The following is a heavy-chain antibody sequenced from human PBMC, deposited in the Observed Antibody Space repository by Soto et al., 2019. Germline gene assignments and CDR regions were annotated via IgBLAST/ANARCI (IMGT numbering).Heavy chain of an antibody. D-gene: IGHD5-18*01. Sequence: TLSLTCAVYGGSFSGYYWSWIRQPPGKGLEWIGEINHSGSTNYNPSLKSRVTISVDTSKNQFSLKLSSVTAADTAVYYCARARGYGYGGDFDYWGQGTLVTVSS. J-gene: IGHJ4*02. CDR1: GGSFSGYY. CDR2: INHSGST. V-gene: IGHV4-34*01. CDR3: ARARGYGYGGDFDY.